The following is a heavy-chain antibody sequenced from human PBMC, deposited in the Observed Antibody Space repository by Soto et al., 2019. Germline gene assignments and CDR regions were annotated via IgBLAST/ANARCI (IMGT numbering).Heavy chain of an antibody. CDR1: GDSVSGNSAA. D-gene: IGHD3-16*01. CDR2: IYYRSKWYN. CDR3: ARDFPYYESSDSYFDY. Sequence: SQTLSLTCAISGDSVSGNSAAWNWIRQSPSRGLEWLGRIYYRSKWYNDYAVSVKSRITVTPDTSKNQFSLHLNSVTPEDTAVYYCARDFPYYESSDSYFDYWGQGALLTVSS. V-gene: IGHV6-1*01. J-gene: IGHJ4*02.